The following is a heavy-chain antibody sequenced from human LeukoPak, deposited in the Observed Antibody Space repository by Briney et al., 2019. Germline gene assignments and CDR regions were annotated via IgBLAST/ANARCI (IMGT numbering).Heavy chain of an antibody. CDR1: GFTFSNAW. CDR3: TTDGGITVTTYYYYYYMDV. V-gene: IGHV3-15*01. D-gene: IGHD4-17*01. J-gene: IGHJ6*03. CDR2: IKSKTDGGTT. Sequence: GGSLRLSCAASGFTFSNAWMSWVRQAPGKGLEWVGRIKSKTDGGTTDYAAPVKGRFTISRDDSKNTLYLQMNSLKTEDTAVYYCTTDGGITVTTYYYYYYMDVWGKGTTVTISS.